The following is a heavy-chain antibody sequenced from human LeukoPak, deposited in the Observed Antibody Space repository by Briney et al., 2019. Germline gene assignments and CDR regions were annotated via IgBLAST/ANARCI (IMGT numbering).Heavy chain of an antibody. CDR3: ARVCGGDCYSYYYYYYGMDV. D-gene: IGHD2-21*02. V-gene: IGHV3-48*03. CDR1: GFTFSSYE. Sequence: GGSLRLSCAASGFTFSSYEMNWVRQAPEKGLEWVSYISSSGSTIYYADSVKGRFTISRDNAKNSLYLQMNSLRAEDTAVYYCARVCGGDCYSYYYYYYGMDVWGKGTTVTVSS. J-gene: IGHJ6*04. CDR2: ISSSGSTI.